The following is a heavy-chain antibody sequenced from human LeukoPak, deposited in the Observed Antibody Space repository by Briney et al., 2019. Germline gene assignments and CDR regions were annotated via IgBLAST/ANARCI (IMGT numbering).Heavy chain of an antibody. Sequence: SETLSLTCAVSGDSISTTNYYWGWIRQPPGKGLEWIGIIYYSGITHYNPSLKSRVTILVDTSKNQFSLKLSSVTDADTAVYYCARVRRSLNWFDSWGQGTLITVSS. J-gene: IGHJ5*01. CDR2: IYYSGIT. CDR3: ARVRRSLNWFDS. D-gene: IGHD3-3*01. V-gene: IGHV4-39*01. CDR1: GDSISTTNYY.